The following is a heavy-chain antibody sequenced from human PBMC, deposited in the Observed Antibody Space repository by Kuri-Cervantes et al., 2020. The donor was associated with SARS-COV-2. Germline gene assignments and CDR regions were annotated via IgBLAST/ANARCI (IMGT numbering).Heavy chain of an antibody. CDR2: ISGSGGST. CDR1: GFTFSSYA. Sequence: GESLKISCAASGFTFSSYAMSWVRQAPGKGLEWVSAISGSGGSTYHADSVKGRFTISRDNSKNTLYLQMNNLRAEDTAVYYCARDREYDFWSGDIPRGDIPQRAWGQGTLVTVSS. CDR3: ARDREYDFWSGDIPRGDIPQRA. D-gene: IGHD3-3*01. V-gene: IGHV3-23*01. J-gene: IGHJ1*01.